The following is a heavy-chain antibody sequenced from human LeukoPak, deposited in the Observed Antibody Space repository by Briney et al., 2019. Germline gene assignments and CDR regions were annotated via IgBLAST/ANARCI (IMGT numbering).Heavy chain of an antibody. CDR3: ARSGWYADLPF. J-gene: IGHJ4*02. Sequence: PSETLSLTCAVYGGSFGGYYWSWIRQPPGKGLEWIGEINHSGSTNYNPSLKSRVTISVDTSKNQFSLKLSSVTAADTAVYYCARSGWYADLPFWGQGTLVTVSS. CDR1: GGSFGGYY. V-gene: IGHV4-34*01. D-gene: IGHD6-19*01. CDR2: INHSGST.